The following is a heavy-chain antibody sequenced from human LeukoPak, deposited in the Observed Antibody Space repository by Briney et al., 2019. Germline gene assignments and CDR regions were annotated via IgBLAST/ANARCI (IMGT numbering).Heavy chain of an antibody. V-gene: IGHV3-30*14. CDR2: ISYDGSNK. CDR3: ASSARRNDYGDYASDY. J-gene: IGHJ4*02. D-gene: IGHD4-17*01. Sequence: GGSLRLSCAASGFTFSSYAMHWVRQAPGKGLEWVAVISYDGSNKYYADSVKGRFTISRENVKNSLYLQMNSLRVEDTAVYYCASSARRNDYGDYASDYWGQGTLVTVSS. CDR1: GFTFSSYA.